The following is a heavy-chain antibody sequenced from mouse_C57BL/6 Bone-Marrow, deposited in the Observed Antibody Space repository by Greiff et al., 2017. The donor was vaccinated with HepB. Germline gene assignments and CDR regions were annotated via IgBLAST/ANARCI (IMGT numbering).Heavy chain of an antibody. J-gene: IGHJ4*01. V-gene: IGHV1-69*01. CDR3: ARTLQRCDYYAMDY. Sequence: QVQLQQPGAELVMPGASVKLSCKASGYTFTSYWMHWVKQRPGQGLEWIGEIDPSDSYTNYNQKFKGKSTLTVDKSSSTAYMQLSSLTSEDSAVYYCARTLQRCDYYAMDYWGQGTSVTVSS. CDR2: IDPSDSYT. D-gene: IGHD1-1*01. CDR1: GYTFTSYW.